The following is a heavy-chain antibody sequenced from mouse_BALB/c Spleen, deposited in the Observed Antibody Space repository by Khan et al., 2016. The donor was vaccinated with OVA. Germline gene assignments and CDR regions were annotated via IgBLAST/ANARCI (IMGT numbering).Heavy chain of an antibody. CDR3: AIYHGDFDD. CDR2: VNPTNGGT. V-gene: IGHV1-26*01. Sequence: VQLQQPGPDLVKPGASVKISCKASGYSFTGYYIHWVKQSHGQSLEWIGRVNPTNGGTSYNPKFQGKAILTVDTSSNTAYMQLRSLTSEDAAVYSGAIYHGDFDDWGAGTTVTVST. J-gene: IGHJ1*01. CDR1: GYSFTGYY.